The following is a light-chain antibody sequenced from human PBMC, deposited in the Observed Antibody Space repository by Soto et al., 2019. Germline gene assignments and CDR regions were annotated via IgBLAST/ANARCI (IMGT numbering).Light chain of an antibody. J-gene: IGLJ1*01. V-gene: IGLV2-23*02. Sequence: QSALTQPASVSGSPGQSITISCTGTSSDVGNYNLVSWYQQHPGKAPKLMIYEVSKRPSGVSDRFSGSKSGNTASLTISGLQAEDEADYYCCSYAGSSTLYVFGTGTKVTVL. CDR3: CSYAGSSTLYV. CDR2: EVS. CDR1: SSDVGNYNL.